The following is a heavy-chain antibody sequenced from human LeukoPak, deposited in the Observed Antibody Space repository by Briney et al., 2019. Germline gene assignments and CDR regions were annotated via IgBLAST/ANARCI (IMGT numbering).Heavy chain of an antibody. Sequence: SQTPSLTCAVSGGSISSGGYSWSWIRQPPGKGLEWIGYIYHSGSTYYNPSLKSRVTISVDRSKNQFSLKLSSVTAADTAVYYCARGRIAAAGTRRWFDPWGQGTLVTVSS. D-gene: IGHD6-13*01. J-gene: IGHJ5*02. V-gene: IGHV4-30-2*01. CDR3: ARGRIAAAGTRRWFDP. CDR2: IYHSGST. CDR1: GGSISSGGYS.